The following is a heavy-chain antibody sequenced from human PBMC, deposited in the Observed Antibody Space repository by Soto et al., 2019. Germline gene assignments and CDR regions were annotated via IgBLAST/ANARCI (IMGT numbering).Heavy chain of an antibody. CDR3: ARGRTRALDY. D-gene: IGHD1-7*01. CDR2: ISTYNGNP. CDR1: GYIFTSQG. Sequence: QIQLVQSGAEVKKPGASVKVSCKASGYIFTSQGISWVRQAPGQGLEWMGWISTYNGNPNYAQKLQGRVTMTTNTSTTTAFMELRSLTSDDTALYYCARGRTRALDYWGQGTQVIVSS. V-gene: IGHV1-18*01. J-gene: IGHJ4*02.